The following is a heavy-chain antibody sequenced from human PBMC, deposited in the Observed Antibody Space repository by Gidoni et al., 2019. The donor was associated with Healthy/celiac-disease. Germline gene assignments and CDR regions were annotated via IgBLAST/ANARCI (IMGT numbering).Heavy chain of an antibody. CDR2: IYTSGST. Sequence: QVQLQESGPGLVKPSETLSLTCTVSGGSISSYYWSWIRTPAGKGLEWLVRIYTSGSTNYNPSLKSRVTMSVDTSKNQFSLKLSSVTAADTAVYYCARVPPAAYYDFWSGYFPDVWGQGTTVTVSS. D-gene: IGHD3-3*01. V-gene: IGHV4-4*07. CDR3: ARVPPAAYYDFWSGYFPDV. CDR1: GGSISSYY. J-gene: IGHJ6*02.